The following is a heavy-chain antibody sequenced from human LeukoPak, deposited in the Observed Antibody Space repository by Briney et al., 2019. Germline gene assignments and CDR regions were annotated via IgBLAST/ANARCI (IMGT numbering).Heavy chain of an antibody. J-gene: IGHJ4*02. CDR2: IKSKTDGGTT. D-gene: IGHD3-3*01. V-gene: IGHV3-15*01. CDR1: GFTFSNAW. Sequence: GGSLRLSCASSGFTFSNAWMSWVRQAPGKGLEWVGSIKSKTDGGTTDYAAPVKGRFTISRDDSKNTLYLQMNSLKTEDTAVYYCTTGDDFWSGYPDYWGQGTLVTVSS. CDR3: TTGDDFWSGYPDY.